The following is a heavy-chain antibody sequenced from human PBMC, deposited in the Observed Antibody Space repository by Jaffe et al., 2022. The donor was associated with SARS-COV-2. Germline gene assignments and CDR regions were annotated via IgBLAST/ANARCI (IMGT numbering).Heavy chain of an antibody. J-gene: IGHJ4*02. CDR3: ASLSGYYFYFDC. V-gene: IGHV3-7*03. CDR1: GLTVSSYW. D-gene: IGHD3-3*01. CDR2: IKQDGSEK. Sequence: EVQLVESGGGLVQPGGSLRLSCAASGLTVSSYWMSWVRQAPGKGLEWVANIKQDGSEKYYVDSVKGRFTISRDNAKNSLYLQMNSLRAEDTAVYYCASLSGYYFYFDCWGQGTLVTVSS.